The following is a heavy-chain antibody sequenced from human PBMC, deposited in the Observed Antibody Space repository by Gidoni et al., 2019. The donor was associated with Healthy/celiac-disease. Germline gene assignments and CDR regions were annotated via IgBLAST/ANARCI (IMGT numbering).Heavy chain of an antibody. CDR2: INSNSGGT. J-gene: IGHJ4*02. CDR1: GYTFTGYY. D-gene: IGHD3-22*01. CDR3: ARPREDYYDSSGLDY. V-gene: IGHV1-2*02. Sequence: QVQLAQSGTELQKPGASVKVSCKASGYTFTGYYIPWARQAPGQGLEWMGWINSNSGGTNYAQKFQGRVTMTRDTSISTAYMELSRLRSGDTAVYYCARPREDYYDSSGLDYWGQGTLVTVSS.